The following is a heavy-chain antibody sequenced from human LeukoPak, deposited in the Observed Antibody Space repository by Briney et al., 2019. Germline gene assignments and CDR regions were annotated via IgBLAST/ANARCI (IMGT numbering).Heavy chain of an antibody. D-gene: IGHD6-13*01. CDR3: ARSSYSSSWLKATYYFDY. Sequence: SETLSLTCTVSGYSISSGYYWGWIRQPPGKVLEWIGSIYHSGSTYYNPSLKSRVTISVDTSKNQFSLKLSSVTAADTAVYYCARSSYSSSWLKATYYFDYWGQGTLVTVSS. CDR1: GYSISSGYY. V-gene: IGHV4-38-2*02. CDR2: IYHSGST. J-gene: IGHJ4*02.